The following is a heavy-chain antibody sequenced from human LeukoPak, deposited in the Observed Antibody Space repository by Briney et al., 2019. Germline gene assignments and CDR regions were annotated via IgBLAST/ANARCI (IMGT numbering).Heavy chain of an antibody. CDR2: ISSSSSYI. Sequence: PGGSLRLSCAASGFTFSSYEMNWVRQAPGKGLEWVSSISSSSSYIYYADSVKGRFTISRDNAKNSLYLQMNSLRAEDTAVYYCARVIGSDDYWGQGTLVTVSS. CDR3: ARVIGSDDY. CDR1: GFTFSSYE. J-gene: IGHJ4*02. D-gene: IGHD5-12*01. V-gene: IGHV3-21*01.